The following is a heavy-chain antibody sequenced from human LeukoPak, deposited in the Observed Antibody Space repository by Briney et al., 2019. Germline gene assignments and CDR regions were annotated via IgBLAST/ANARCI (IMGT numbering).Heavy chain of an antibody. CDR2: IYYSGST. V-gene: IGHV4-59*01. J-gene: IGHJ4*02. CDR1: GGSISSYY. CDR3: ARDHSSSWYYFDY. D-gene: IGHD6-13*01. Sequence: PSETLSLTCTVSGGSISSYYWSWIRQPPGKGLEWIGYIYYSGSTNYNPSPKSRVTISVDTSKNQFSLKLSSVTAADTAVYYCARDHSSSWYYFDYWGQGTLVTVSS.